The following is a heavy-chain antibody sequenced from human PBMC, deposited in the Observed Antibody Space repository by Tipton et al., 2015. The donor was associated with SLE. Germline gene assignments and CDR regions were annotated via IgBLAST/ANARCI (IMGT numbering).Heavy chain of an antibody. CDR3: ATSIANDIFYN. CDR2: IYGSGNT. J-gene: IGHJ4*02. D-gene: IGHD1-1*01. CDR1: GGSISNSPFY. Sequence: TLSLTCTVSGGSISNSPFYWSWIRQPAGEGLEWIGLIYGSGNTNYNPSLKSRVTMSLDTSKNQVSLRLTSVTAADTAVYYCATSIANDIFYNWGQGTLVTVSS. V-gene: IGHV4-61*02.